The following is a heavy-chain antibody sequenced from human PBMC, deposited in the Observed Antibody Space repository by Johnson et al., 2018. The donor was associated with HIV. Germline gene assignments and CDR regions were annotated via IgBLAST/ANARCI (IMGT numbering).Heavy chain of an antibody. CDR3: ARERRITIFGSGRAVQANDAFDI. CDR2: ISYDGSNK. D-gene: IGHD3-3*01. Sequence: QMQLVESGGGVVQPGRSLTLSCAASGFTFSSYAMHWVRQAPGKGLEWVAVISYDGSNKYYADSVKGRFTISRDNSKNTLYLQMNSLRAEDTAVYYCARERRITIFGSGRAVQANDAFDIWGQGTMVTVSS. J-gene: IGHJ3*02. V-gene: IGHV3-30-3*01. CDR1: GFTFSSYA.